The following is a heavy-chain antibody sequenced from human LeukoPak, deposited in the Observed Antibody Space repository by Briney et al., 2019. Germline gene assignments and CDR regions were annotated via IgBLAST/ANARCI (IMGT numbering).Heavy chain of an antibody. D-gene: IGHD1-26*01. CDR1: GFTFSDYY. CDR2: ISGTSSYT. V-gene: IGHV3-11*03. J-gene: IGHJ4*02. CDR3: AKLVGATRANYFDY. Sequence: PGGSLRLSCAASGFTFSDYYMSWIRQAPGKGLEWVSYISGTSSYTNYADSVRGRFTVSRDNPKNSLFLQMNSLRAEDAAVYYCAKLVGATRANYFDYWGQGTLVTVSS.